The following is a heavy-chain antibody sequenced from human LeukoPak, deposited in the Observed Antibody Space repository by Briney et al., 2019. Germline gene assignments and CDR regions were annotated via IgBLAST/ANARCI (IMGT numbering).Heavy chain of an antibody. D-gene: IGHD5-18*01. CDR1: GFTFSGYW. CDR2: IYSGGST. CDR3: ARLPLTARRHFDY. J-gene: IGHJ4*02. Sequence: GGSLRLSCAASGFTFSGYWMHWVRQPPGKGLEWVSVIYSGGSTYYADSVKGRFTISRDNAKNSQYLQMNSLRAEDTAVYYCARLPLTARRHFDYWGQGTLVTVSS. V-gene: IGHV3-66*04.